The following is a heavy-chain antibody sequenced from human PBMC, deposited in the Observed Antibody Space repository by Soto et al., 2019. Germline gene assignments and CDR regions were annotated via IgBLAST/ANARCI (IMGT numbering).Heavy chain of an antibody. CDR2: ICHGGGA. Sequence: SETLSLTCTVSGGSISGYYWSWIRQTPGERLEWVGDICHGGGANYNPSLKSRVTFSMDPSKNQFSLKLNSVIAADTAVYYCAGYSNSWSKYVKHWGRGSLVTVSS. CDR3: AGYSNSWSKYVKH. J-gene: IGHJ1*01. V-gene: IGHV4-34*01. D-gene: IGHD6-13*01. CDR1: GGSISGYY.